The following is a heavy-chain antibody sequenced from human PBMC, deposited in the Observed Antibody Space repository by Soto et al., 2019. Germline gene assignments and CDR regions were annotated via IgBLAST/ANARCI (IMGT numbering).Heavy chain of an antibody. J-gene: IGHJ6*02. D-gene: IGHD1-26*01. Sequence: GGSLRLSCAASGFTFSSYSMNWVRQAPGKGLEWVSYISSSSSTIYYADSVKGRFTISRDNAKNSLYLQMNSLRDEDTAVYYCARDLYSGSYFPPSGMDVWGQGTTVTVSS. CDR3: ARDLYSGSYFPPSGMDV. CDR2: ISSSSSTI. CDR1: GFTFSSYS. V-gene: IGHV3-48*02.